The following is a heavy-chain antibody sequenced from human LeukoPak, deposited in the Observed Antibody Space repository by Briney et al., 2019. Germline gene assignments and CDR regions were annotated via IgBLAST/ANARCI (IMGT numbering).Heavy chain of an antibody. CDR2: INHSGST. V-gene: IGHV4-34*01. D-gene: IGHD5-24*01. Sequence: SETLSLTCAVYGGSFSGYYWSWIRQPPGKGLEWIGEINHSGSTNYNPSLKSRVTISVDTSKNQFSLKLSSVTAADTAVYYCARVGGMTTINSDPFDMWGQGTMVAVSS. CDR1: GGSFSGYY. CDR3: ARVGGMTTINSDPFDM. J-gene: IGHJ3*02.